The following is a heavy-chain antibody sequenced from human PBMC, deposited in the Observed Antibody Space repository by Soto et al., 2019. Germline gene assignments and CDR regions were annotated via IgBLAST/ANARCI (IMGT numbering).Heavy chain of an antibody. CDR2: IIPILGIA. J-gene: IGHJ3*01. CDR1: FTWDA. D-gene: IGHD3-10*01. CDR3: ARSPSLGSTMVLDV. V-gene: IGHV1-69*04. Sequence: FTWDAICWIQQAPRQGLEWMGRIIPILGIANYAQKFQGRVTITADKSASTAYMELSSLRSEDTAVYYCARSPSLGSTMVLDV.